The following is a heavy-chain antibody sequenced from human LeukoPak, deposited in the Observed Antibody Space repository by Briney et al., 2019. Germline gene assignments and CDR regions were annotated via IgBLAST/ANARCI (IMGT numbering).Heavy chain of an antibody. CDR1: GGSISSGGYY. Sequence: SQTLSRTCTVSGGSISSGGYYWSWIRQHPGKGLEWIGYIYYSGSTYYNPSLKSRVTISVDTSKNQFSLKLSSVTAADTAVYYCARGGVDTAMVNWFDPWGQGTLVTVSS. D-gene: IGHD5-18*01. CDR3: ARGGVDTAMVNWFDP. J-gene: IGHJ5*02. V-gene: IGHV4-31*03. CDR2: IYYSGST.